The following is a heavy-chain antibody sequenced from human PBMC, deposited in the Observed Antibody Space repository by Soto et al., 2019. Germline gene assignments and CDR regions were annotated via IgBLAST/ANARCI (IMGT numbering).Heavy chain of an antibody. CDR3: ARGPYSSSWGWFDP. CDR2: IYSSGST. D-gene: IGHD6-13*01. CDR1: GGSISSGGYY. Sequence: SETLSLTCTVSGGSISSGGYYWSWIRQHPGKGLECLGYIYSSGSTYYHPSLKSRVTISVDTSKHQLPLQMSSVTAADTAVYYCARGPYSSSWGWFDPWGQGTLVTVSS. V-gene: IGHV4-31*03. J-gene: IGHJ5*02.